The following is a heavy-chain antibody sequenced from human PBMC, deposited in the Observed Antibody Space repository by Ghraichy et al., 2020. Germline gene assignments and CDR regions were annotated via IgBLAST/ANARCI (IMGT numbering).Heavy chain of an antibody. V-gene: IGHV3-7*03. CDR1: GFTFSQYW. J-gene: IGHJ4*03. CDR2: IKQDGSQK. D-gene: IGHD5-12*01. Sequence: GGSLRLSCAASGFTFSQYWMNWVRQAPGKGLEWVANIKQDGSQKYSVDSVKGRFTISRDNAKNSLYLQMNSLRAEDTAIYFCARGAAEIWGLHDGYYFDSWGLGTLVTVSS. CDR3: ARGAAEIWGLHDGYYFDS.